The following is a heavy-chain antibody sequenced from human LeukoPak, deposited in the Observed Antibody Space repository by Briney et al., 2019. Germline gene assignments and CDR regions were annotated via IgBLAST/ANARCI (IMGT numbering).Heavy chain of an antibody. CDR2: INQDGSEK. J-gene: IGHJ4*02. CDR3: ARDRYYYGSGSPTELDY. V-gene: IGHV3-7*01. CDR1: GFTFTDYW. D-gene: IGHD3-10*01. Sequence: PGGSLRLSCEASGFTFTDYWMTWVRQAPGKGLEWVANINQDGSEKNYVDSVKGRFTISRDNVKNSLYLQMNFLRAEDTAVYYCARDRYYYGSGSPTELDYWGQGTLVTVSS.